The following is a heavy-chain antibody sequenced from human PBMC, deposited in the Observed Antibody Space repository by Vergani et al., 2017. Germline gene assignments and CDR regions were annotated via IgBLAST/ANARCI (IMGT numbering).Heavy chain of an antibody. CDR2: ISSTSSTI. Sequence: EVQLVESGGGWLQPGGSLRSPCAALVFPSGSFSITWVRRAPGKGLEGVSYISSTSSTIYYADSVKGRFTISRDNAKNSLYVQMNSLRAEDTAVYYCARGNYYGSGTYVDPWGQGTLVTVSS. D-gene: IGHD3-10*01. V-gene: IGHV3-48*01. CDR3: ARGNYYGSGTYVDP. J-gene: IGHJ5*02. CDR1: VFPSGSFS.